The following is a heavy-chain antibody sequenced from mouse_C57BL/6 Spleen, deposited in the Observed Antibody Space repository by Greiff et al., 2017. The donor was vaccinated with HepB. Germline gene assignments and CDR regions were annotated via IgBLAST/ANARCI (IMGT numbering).Heavy chain of an antibody. Sequence: EVKLVESGGGLVKPGGSLKLSCAASGFTFSSYTMSWVRQTPEKRLEWVATISGGGGNTYYPDSVKGRFTISRDNAKNTLYLQMSSLRSEDTALYYCARHPYGSSYGWYFDVWGTGTTVTVSS. CDR3: ARHPYGSSYGWYFDV. V-gene: IGHV5-9*01. J-gene: IGHJ1*03. D-gene: IGHD1-1*01. CDR1: GFTFSSYT. CDR2: ISGGGGNT.